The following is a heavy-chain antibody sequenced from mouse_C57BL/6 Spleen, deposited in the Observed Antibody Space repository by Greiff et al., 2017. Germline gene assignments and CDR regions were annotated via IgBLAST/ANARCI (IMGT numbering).Heavy chain of an antibody. Sequence: EVQRVESGPELVKPGASVKMSCKASGYTFTDYNMHWVKQSHGKSLEWIGYINPNNGGTSYNQKFKGKATLTVNKSSSTAYMELRSLTSEDSAVYYCARYYGSSYGYFDVWGTGTTVTVSS. CDR1: GYTFTDYN. J-gene: IGHJ1*03. CDR2: INPNNGGT. V-gene: IGHV1-22*01. D-gene: IGHD1-1*01. CDR3: ARYYGSSYGYFDV.